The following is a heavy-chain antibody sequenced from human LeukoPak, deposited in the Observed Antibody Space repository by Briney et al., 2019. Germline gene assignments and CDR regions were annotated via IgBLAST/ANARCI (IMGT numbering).Heavy chain of an antibody. Sequence: GGSLRLSCAASGFTFSSYWMHWVRQAPGKGLVWVSRVNSDGSSTTYADSVKGRFIISRDNAKNTLYLQMNSLRAEDTAVYYCARGSTQYSSGWYGLDYWGQGTLVTVSS. CDR2: VNSDGSST. J-gene: IGHJ4*02. CDR1: GFTFSSYW. D-gene: IGHD6-19*01. CDR3: ARGSTQYSSGWYGLDY. V-gene: IGHV3-74*01.